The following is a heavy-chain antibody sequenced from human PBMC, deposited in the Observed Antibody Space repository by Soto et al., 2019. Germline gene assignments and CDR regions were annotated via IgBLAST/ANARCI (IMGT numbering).Heavy chain of an antibody. CDR1: GFTFSSYS. D-gene: IGHD3-10*01. Sequence: GGSLRLSCAASGFTFSSYSMNWVRQAPGKGLEWVSYISSSSSTIYYADSVKGRFTISRDNAKNSLYLQMNSLRAEDTAVYYCARDRMDRGALSPTALDVWGKGTTVTVSS. V-gene: IGHV3-48*01. CDR3: ARDRMDRGALSPTALDV. J-gene: IGHJ6*04. CDR2: ISSSSSTI.